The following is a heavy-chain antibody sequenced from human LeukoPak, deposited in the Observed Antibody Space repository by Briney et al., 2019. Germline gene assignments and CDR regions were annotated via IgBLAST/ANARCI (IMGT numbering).Heavy chain of an antibody. CDR2: ISSSSSYI. CDR3: ARDTYDILTGYYKWAFDI. J-gene: IGHJ3*02. CDR1: GFIVSSKY. D-gene: IGHD3-9*01. Sequence: GGSLRLSCAASGFIVSSKYMNWVRQAPGKGLEWVSSISSSSSYIYYADSVKGRFTISRDNAKNSLYLQMNSLRAEDTAVYYCARDTYDILTGYYKWAFDIWGQGTMVTVSS. V-gene: IGHV3-21*06.